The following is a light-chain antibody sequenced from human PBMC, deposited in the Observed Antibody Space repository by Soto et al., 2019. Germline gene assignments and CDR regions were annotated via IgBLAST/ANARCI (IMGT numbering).Light chain of an antibody. Sequence: DIVMTQSPDSLAVSLGERATINCKSSQSVLYSSNNKNYLAWYQQKQGKPTKLLIYWASTRESGVPDRFSGSGSVTDFTLTISSLQAEDVAVYYCQQYYLPWTFGHGTKVEIK. CDR3: QQYYLPWT. V-gene: IGKV4-1*01. J-gene: IGKJ1*01. CDR2: WAS. CDR1: QSVLYSSNNKNY.